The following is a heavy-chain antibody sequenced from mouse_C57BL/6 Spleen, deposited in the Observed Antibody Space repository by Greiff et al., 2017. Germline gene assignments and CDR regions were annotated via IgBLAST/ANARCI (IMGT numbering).Heavy chain of an antibody. D-gene: IGHD2-3*01. CDR3: VYDGYYEFAY. J-gene: IGHJ3*01. CDR2: IRSKSNNYAT. Sequence: EVQGVESGGGLVQPKGSLKLSCAASGFSFNTYAMNWVRQAPGKGLEWVARIRSKSNNYATYYADSVKDRFTISRDDSESMLYLQMNNLKTEDTAMYYCVYDGYYEFAYWGQGTLVTVSA. V-gene: IGHV10-1*01. CDR1: GFSFNTYA.